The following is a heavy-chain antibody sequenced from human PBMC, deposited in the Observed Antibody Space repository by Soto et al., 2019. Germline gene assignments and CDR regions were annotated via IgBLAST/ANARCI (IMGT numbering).Heavy chain of an antibody. J-gene: IGHJ4*01. CDR3: ATTRDTSASFFFDY. CDR2: IKNDGTST. V-gene: IGHV3-23*01. D-gene: IGHD3-3*02. Sequence: XGFLRVSCVAAGCNFDNYGMSWVRQAPGEGPEWVSAIKNDGTSTYYAASVEDRFTISRDNSKNTSIKTAYIQWHSLTASDTGTYYCATTRDTSASFFFDYWGRGNLVTVSS. CDR1: GCNFDNYG.